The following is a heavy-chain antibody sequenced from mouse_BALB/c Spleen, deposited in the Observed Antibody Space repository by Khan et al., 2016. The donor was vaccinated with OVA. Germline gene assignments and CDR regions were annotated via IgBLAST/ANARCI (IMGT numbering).Heavy chain of an antibody. D-gene: IGHD1-1*01. J-gene: IGHJ3*01. CDR3: TRGGYGSPFTY. CDR2: INPNNGGT. V-gene: IGHV1S81*02. Sequence: QVQLKQSGAELVKPGASVKLSCKASGYTFTSFYIYWVKQRPGQGLEWIGEINPNNGGTNVNEKFKSKATLTVDKSSSTAYLELSSLTSEDSAVFYCTRGGYGSPFTYWGQGTLVTVSA. CDR1: GYTFTSFY.